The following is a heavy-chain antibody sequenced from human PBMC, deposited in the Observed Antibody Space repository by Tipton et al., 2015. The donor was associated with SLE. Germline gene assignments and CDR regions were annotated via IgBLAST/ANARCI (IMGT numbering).Heavy chain of an antibody. J-gene: IGHJ4*02. D-gene: IGHD2-2*01. CDR2: INHSGST. Sequence: TLYLTCAVYGGSFSGYYWSWIRQPPGKGLEWIGEINHSGSTNYNPSLKSRVTISVDTSKNQFSLKLSSVTAADTAVYYCARAYAGDVDYWGQGTLVTVSS. CDR1: GGSFSGYY. CDR3: ARAYAGDVDY. V-gene: IGHV4-34*01.